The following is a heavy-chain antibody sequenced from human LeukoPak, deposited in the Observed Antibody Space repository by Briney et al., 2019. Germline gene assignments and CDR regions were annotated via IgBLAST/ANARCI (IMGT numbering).Heavy chain of an antibody. CDR1: GYTFTSYY. CDR2: INPNSGST. CDR3: ARGRRRPGYSYFSYYFDY. D-gene: IGHD5-18*01. V-gene: IGHV1-46*01. Sequence: ASVKVSCKASGYTFTSYYMHWVRQAPGQGLEWMGIINPNSGSTIYAQKFQGRVTMTRDTSTSTVYMELSSLRSEDTAVYYCARGRRRPGYSYFSYYFDYWGQGTLVTVSS. J-gene: IGHJ4*02.